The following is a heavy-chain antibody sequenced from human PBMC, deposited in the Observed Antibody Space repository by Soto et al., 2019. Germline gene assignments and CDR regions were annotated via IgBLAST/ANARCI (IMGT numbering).Heavy chain of an antibody. J-gene: IGHJ4*02. V-gene: IGHV4-31*03. D-gene: IGHD6-19*01. Sequence: SETLSLTCTVSGGSISSGGYYWSWIRQHPGKGLEWIGYIYYSGSTYYNPSLKSRVTISVDTSKNQFSLKLSSVTAADTAVYYCARLFGSGWQPDYWGQGTLVTVSS. CDR1: GGSISSGGYY. CDR3: ARLFGSGWQPDY. CDR2: IYYSGST.